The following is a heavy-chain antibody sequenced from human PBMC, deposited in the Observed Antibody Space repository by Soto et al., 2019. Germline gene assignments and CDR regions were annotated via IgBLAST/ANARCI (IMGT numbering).Heavy chain of an antibody. J-gene: IGHJ4*02. CDR3: ARYFRGSGRSFFDY. CDR2: INQDGGGT. D-gene: IGHD6-19*01. Sequence: LXLSCVASGFTSISSFMGWVRQAPGKGLEWVANINQDGGGTYYVDSVEGRFTISRDNAKDSLYLQMNSLRGEDTAVYYCARYFRGSGRSFFDYWGQGTLVTVSS. V-gene: IGHV3-7*03. CDR1: GFTSISSF.